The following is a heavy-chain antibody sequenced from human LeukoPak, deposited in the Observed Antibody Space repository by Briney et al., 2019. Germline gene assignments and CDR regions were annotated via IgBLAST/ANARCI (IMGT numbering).Heavy chain of an antibody. D-gene: IGHD4-17*01. V-gene: IGHV3-30-3*01. J-gene: IGHJ4*02. CDR3: ARVAHDYGDSLDY. Sequence: PGGSLRLSCAASGFTFSGYPIHWVRQAPGKGLEWVAVISYDGSNKYYADSVKGRFTISRDNSKNTLYLQMNSLRAEDTAVYYCARVAHDYGDSLDYWGQGTLVTVSS. CDR1: GFTFSGYP. CDR2: ISYDGSNK.